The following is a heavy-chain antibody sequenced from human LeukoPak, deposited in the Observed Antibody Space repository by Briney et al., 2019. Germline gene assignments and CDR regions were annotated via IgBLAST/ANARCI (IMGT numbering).Heavy chain of an antibody. CDR3: ARLTTVVTPIDY. CDR2: IYTSGST. J-gene: IGHJ4*02. Sequence: SETLSLTCTVSGGSISSYYWSWIRQPAGKGLEWIGRIYTSGSTNYNPSLKSRVTISVDTSKNQFSLKLSSVTAADTAVYYCARLTTVVTPIDYWGQGTLVTVSS. D-gene: IGHD4-23*01. CDR1: GGSISSYY. V-gene: IGHV4-4*07.